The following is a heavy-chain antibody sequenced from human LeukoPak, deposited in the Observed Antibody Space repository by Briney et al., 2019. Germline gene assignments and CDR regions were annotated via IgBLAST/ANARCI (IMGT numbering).Heavy chain of an antibody. CDR3: ARASSSWQDGWFDP. D-gene: IGHD6-13*01. Sequence: SETLSLTCAVYGGSFSGYYWSWIRQPPGKGLEWIGEINHSGSTNYNPSLKSRVTISVDTSKNQFSLKLSSVTAADTAVYYCARASSSWQDGWFDPWGQGTLVTVSS. J-gene: IGHJ5*02. CDR2: INHSGST. V-gene: IGHV4-34*01. CDR1: GGSFSGYY.